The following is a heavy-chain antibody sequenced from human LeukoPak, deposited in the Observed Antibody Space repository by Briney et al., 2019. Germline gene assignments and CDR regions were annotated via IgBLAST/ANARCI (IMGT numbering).Heavy chain of an antibody. CDR3: ARYYDFWSGQSTPYYGMDV. CDR1: GGSISSYY. Sequence: SETLSLTCTVSGGSISSYYWSWIRQPPGKGLEWIGYIYYSGSTNYNPSLKSRVTISVDTSKNQFSLKLSSVTAADTAVYYCARYYDFWSGQSTPYYGMDVWGQGTMVTVSS. J-gene: IGHJ6*02. CDR2: IYYSGST. D-gene: IGHD3-3*01. V-gene: IGHV4-59*01.